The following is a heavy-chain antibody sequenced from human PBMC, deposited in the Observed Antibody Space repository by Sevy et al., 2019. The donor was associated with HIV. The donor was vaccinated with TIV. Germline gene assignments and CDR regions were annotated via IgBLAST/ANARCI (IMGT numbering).Heavy chain of an antibody. CDR2: IYYSGST. J-gene: IGHJ4*02. Sequence: SETLSLTCTVSGGSIRTFYWSWIQQPPGKGLEWIGYIYYSGSTNYNPSLKSRVTISVDTSKNQFSLKLSSVTAADTAVYYCARVPRTRSIAAAALYYFDYWGQGTLVTVSS. V-gene: IGHV4-59*01. CDR3: ARVPRTRSIAAAALYYFDY. CDR1: GGSIRTFY. D-gene: IGHD6-13*01.